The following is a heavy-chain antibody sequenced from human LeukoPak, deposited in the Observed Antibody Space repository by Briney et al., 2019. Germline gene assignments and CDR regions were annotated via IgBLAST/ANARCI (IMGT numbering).Heavy chain of an antibody. CDR1: GYTFTGYY. Sequence: ASVKVSCKASGYTFTGYYMHWVRQAPGQGLEWMGLINPNSGGTNYAQKFQGRVTMTRDTSISTAYMELSRLRSDDTAVYYCASSRDYCGGDCSPFDYWGQGTLVTVSS. CDR2: INPNSGGT. V-gene: IGHV1-2*02. J-gene: IGHJ4*02. CDR3: ASSRDYCGGDCSPFDY. D-gene: IGHD2-21*02.